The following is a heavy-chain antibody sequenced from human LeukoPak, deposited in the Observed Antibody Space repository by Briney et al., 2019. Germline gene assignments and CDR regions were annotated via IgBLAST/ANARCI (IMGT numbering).Heavy chain of an antibody. J-gene: IGHJ4*02. CDR1: GFTFSSYE. V-gene: IGHV3-48*03. D-gene: IGHD4-17*01. CDR3: AKEIWPTVTTPGRTYFDY. Sequence: GGSLRLSCAASGFTFSSYEMNWVRQAPGKGLEWVSYISSSGSTIYYAGSVKGRFTISRDNAKNSLYLQMSGLRGEDTAVYYCAKEIWPTVTTPGRTYFDYWGQGTLVTVSS. CDR2: ISSSGSTI.